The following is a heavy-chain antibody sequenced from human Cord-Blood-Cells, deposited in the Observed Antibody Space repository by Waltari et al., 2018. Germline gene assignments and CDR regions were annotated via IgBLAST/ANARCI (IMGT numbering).Heavy chain of an antibody. CDR2: INAGNGNT. J-gene: IGHJ4*02. V-gene: IGHV1-3*01. CDR3: ARVQLDYFDY. D-gene: IGHD6-6*01. CDR1: GYTFTSYA. Sequence: QVQLVQSGAEVKKPGASVKVSCKASGYTFTSYAMHWVRQAPGQRLEWMGWINAGNGNTKESQKFQGRVTITRDTSASTAYMELSSLRSEDTAVYYCARVQLDYFDYWGQGTLVTVSS.